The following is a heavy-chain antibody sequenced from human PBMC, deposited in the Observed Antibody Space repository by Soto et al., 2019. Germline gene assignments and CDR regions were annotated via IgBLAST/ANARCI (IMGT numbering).Heavy chain of an antibody. CDR3: AISQWLWMYYYYYGMDV. J-gene: IGHJ6*02. CDR2: ISGSGGST. CDR1: GFTFSSYA. D-gene: IGHD3-22*01. V-gene: IGHV3-23*01. Sequence: EVQLLESGGGLVQPGGSLRLSCAASGFTFSSYAMSWVRQAPGKGLEWVSAISGSGGSTYYADSVKGRFTISRDNSKNTLYLQMNSLRAEDTAVYYCAISQWLWMYYYYYGMDVWGQGTTVTVSS.